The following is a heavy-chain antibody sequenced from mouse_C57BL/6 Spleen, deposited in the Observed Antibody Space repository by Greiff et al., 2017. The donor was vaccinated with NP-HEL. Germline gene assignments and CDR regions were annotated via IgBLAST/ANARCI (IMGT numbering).Heavy chain of an antibody. J-gene: IGHJ4*01. CDR3: ARAAIITTVVATGAMDY. D-gene: IGHD1-1*01. CDR2: IDPEDGET. Sequence: VQLKESGAELVKPGASVKLSCTASGFNIKDYYMHWVKQRTEQGLEWIGRIDPEDGETKYVPKFQGKATITADTSSNTAYLQLSSLTSEDTAVYYCARAAIITTVVATGAMDYWGQGTSVTVSS. V-gene: IGHV14-2*01. CDR1: GFNIKDYY.